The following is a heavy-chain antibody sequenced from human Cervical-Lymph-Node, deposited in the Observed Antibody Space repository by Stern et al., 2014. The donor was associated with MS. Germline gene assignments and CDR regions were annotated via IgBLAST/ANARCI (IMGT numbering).Heavy chain of an antibody. J-gene: IGHJ4*02. CDR3: ARDTSSPERSDW. Sequence: VQLVESGGGVIQPGGSLRLSCTASGFTVSRDYMTWVRQAPGQGLEWGSLITNVGSTFYTDSVKGRFTISRDDSKNTVYLHMTSLRAEDTAMYYCARDTSSPERSDWWGQGTLVTVSS. CDR1: GFTVSRDY. D-gene: IGHD1-1*01. CDR2: ITNVGST. V-gene: IGHV3-53*01.